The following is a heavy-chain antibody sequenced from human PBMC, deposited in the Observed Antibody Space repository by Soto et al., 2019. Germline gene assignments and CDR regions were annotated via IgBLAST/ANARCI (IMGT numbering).Heavy chain of an antibody. CDR2: ISYDGSNT. D-gene: IGHD1-26*01. V-gene: IGHV3-30*18. CDR3: AKEGGLSGSYYISSSYYFDY. Sequence: QVQLVESGGGVLQPGRSLRLSCLASGFTFSSYGMHWVRHAPGKGLERVAIISYDGSNTYYADSVKGRFTISRDNSKNTLYLQMNSLRAEDTSVYYCAKEGGLSGSYYISSSYYFDYWGQGTLVTVSS. J-gene: IGHJ4*02. CDR1: GFTFSSYG.